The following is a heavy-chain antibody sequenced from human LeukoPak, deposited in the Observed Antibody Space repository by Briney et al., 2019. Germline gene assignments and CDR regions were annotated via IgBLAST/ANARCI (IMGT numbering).Heavy chain of an antibody. CDR1: GFNFSIYN. CDR2: ISTSSIFI. J-gene: IGHJ4*02. D-gene: IGHD6-19*01. Sequence: GGSLRLSCAASGFNFSIYNMNWVRQAPGKGLEWVSFISTSSIFIYYADSLKGRFTISRDNAKNSPYLEMNSLRAEDTAVYYCARGDYSSGWYDYWGQGTLVTVSS. V-gene: IGHV3-21*01. CDR3: ARGDYSSGWYDY.